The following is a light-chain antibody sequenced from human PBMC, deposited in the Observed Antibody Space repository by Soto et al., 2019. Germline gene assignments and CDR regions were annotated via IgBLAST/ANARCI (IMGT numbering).Light chain of an antibody. CDR3: GAWDGGLIAFF. V-gene: IGLV1-51*01. CDR1: SSNIGNSF. J-gene: IGLJ1*01. CDR2: DNN. Sequence: QSVLTQPPSVSAAPGRTVTISCAGSSSNIGNSFXSLYQQLPGTAPRLLIYDNNERPSGTPERFSGSKSGTSATLAITGLHTGDEADYYCGAWDGGLIAFFFGTGTNVT.